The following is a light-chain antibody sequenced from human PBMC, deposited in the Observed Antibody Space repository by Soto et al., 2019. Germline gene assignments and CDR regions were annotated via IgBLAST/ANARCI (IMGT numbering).Light chain of an antibody. Sequence: AIRMTQSPSSFSASTGDRVTITCRASQGISSYLAWYQQKPGKAPKLLIYAASTLQSGVPSRFSGSGSGTDFTLTISCLQSEDFAKYYFQQYYSYPRTFGQGTKVEIK. CDR3: QQYYSYPRT. CDR1: QGISSY. V-gene: IGKV1-8*01. CDR2: AAS. J-gene: IGKJ1*01.